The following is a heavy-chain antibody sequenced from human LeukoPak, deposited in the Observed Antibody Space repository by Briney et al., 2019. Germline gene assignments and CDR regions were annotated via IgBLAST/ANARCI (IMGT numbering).Heavy chain of an antibody. CDR3: ANGGDSGGYYVAHFDY. CDR2: ISGSGGST. D-gene: IGHD3-22*01. CDR1: GFSFSTYA. V-gene: IGHV3-23*01. J-gene: IGHJ4*02. Sequence: GGSLRLSCSASGFSFSTYAMSWVRRAPGKGLELVSTISGSGGSTYYADSVKGRFTLSRDNSKNTLYLQMNSLRAEDTAIYYCANGGDSGGYYVAHFDYWGQGTLVTVSS.